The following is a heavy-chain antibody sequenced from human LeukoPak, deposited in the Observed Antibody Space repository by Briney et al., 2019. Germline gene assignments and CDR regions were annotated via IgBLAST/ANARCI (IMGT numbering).Heavy chain of an antibody. Sequence: TASETLSLTCSVSGYSISSAYYWGWIRQPPGKGLEWIGTMYHSGSTNYNPSLKSRVTMSVDTSKNHFSLTVTSVTAADTAVYYCARGGNSWYADYWGPGTLVTVPS. V-gene: IGHV4-38-2*02. CDR2: MYHSGST. J-gene: IGHJ4*02. D-gene: IGHD6-13*01. CDR3: ARGGNSWYADY. CDR1: GYSISSAYY.